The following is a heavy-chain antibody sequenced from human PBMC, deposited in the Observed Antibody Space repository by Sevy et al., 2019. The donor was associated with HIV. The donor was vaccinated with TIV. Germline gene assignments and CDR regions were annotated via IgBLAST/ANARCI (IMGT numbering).Heavy chain of an antibody. CDR3: ARHDYGDKVYWYFDL. J-gene: IGHJ2*01. D-gene: IGHD4-17*01. CDR1: GFTVSSNY. Sequence: GGSLRLSGAASGFTVSSNYMSWVRQAPGKGLEWVSVIYSGGSTYYADSVKGRFTIARDNSKNTLYLQMNSLRAEDTAVYYCARHDYGDKVYWYFDLWGRGTLVTVSS. CDR2: IYSGGST. V-gene: IGHV3-53*01.